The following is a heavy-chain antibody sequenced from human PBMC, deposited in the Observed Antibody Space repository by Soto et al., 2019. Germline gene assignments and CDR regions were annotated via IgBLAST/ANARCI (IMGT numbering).Heavy chain of an antibody. CDR3: ARGGSIAVAGHLNWFDP. CDR1: GGSFSGYY. D-gene: IGHD6-19*01. J-gene: IGHJ5*02. V-gene: IGHV4-34*01. Sequence: ETLSLTCAVYGGSFSGYYWSWIRQPPGKGLEWIGEINHSGSTNYNPSLKSRVTISVDTSKNQFSLKLSSVTAADTAVYYCARGGSIAVAGHLNWFDPWGQGTLVTVSS. CDR2: INHSGST.